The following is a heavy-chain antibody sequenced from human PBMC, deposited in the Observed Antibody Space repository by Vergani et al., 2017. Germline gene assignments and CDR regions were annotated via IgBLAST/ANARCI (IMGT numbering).Heavy chain of an antibody. CDR3: ARDRMGRTYYYYYMDV. J-gene: IGHJ6*03. CDR2: ISYDGSNK. V-gene: IGHV3-30*04. CDR1: GFTFSSYA. D-gene: IGHD2-15*01. Sequence: VQLVESGGGLVQPGGSLRLSCAASGFTFSSYAMHWVRQAPGKGLEWVAVISYDGSNKYYADAVKGRFTISRDNSKNTLYLQMNSLRAEDTAVYYCARDRMGRTYYYYYMDVWGKGTTVTVSS.